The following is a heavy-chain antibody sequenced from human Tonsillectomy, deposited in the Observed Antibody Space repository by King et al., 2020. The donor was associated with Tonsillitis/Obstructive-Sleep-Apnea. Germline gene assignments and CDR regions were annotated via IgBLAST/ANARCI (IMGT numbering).Heavy chain of an antibody. J-gene: IGHJ4*02. Sequence: QLQESGPGLVKPSETLSLTCTVSGGSISSSSYYWGWIRQPPGKGLEWIGSIYYSGSTYYNPSLKSRVTISVDTSKNQFSLKLSSVTAADTAVYYCAVLGGQSKLLDSWGQGTLVTVSS. V-gene: IGHV4-39*01. D-gene: IGHD3-16*01. CDR1: GGSISSSSYY. CDR3: AVLGGQSKLLDS. CDR2: IYYSGST.